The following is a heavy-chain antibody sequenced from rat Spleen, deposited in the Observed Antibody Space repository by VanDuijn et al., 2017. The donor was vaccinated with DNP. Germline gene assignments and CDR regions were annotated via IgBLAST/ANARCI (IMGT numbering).Heavy chain of an antibody. CDR3: ARDPFDY. Sequence: EVLLVESDGGLVQPGRSLKLSCAVSGFTFSDYYMAWVRQAPAKGLEWVATISYDSGDTYYRDSVKGRFTISRDNAISTLYLQMDSLRSEDTATYYCARDPFDYWGQGVMVTVSS. V-gene: IGHV5-29*01. CDR1: GFTFSDYY. J-gene: IGHJ2*01. CDR2: ISYDSGDT.